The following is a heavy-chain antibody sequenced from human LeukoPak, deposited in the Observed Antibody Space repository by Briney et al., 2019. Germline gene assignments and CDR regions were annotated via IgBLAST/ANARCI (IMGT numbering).Heavy chain of an antibody. CDR2: IYTSGST. CDR3: ARAMYYYGSGSFWRAFDI. V-gene: IGHV4-61*02. D-gene: IGHD3-10*01. J-gene: IGHJ3*02. CDR1: GGSISSGSYY. Sequence: SETLSLTCTVSGGSISSGSYYWSWIRQPAGKGLEWIGRIYTSGSTNHNPSLKSRVTISVDTSKNQFSLKLSSVTAADTAVYYCARAMYYYGSGSFWRAFDIWGQGTMVTVSS.